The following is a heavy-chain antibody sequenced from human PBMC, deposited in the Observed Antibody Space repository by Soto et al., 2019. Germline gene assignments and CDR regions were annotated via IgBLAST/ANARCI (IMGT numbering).Heavy chain of an antibody. D-gene: IGHD6-19*01. Sequence: QVQLVESGGGVVQPGRSLRLSCAASGFTFSSYAMHWVRQAPGKGLEWVAVISYDGSNKYYADSVKGRFTISRDNSKNTLYLQMNSRRAEDTAVYYCAIVGHGSGLFDSLYYYGMDVWGQGTTVTVSS. CDR1: GFTFSSYA. CDR3: AIVGHGSGLFDSLYYYGMDV. CDR2: ISYDGSNK. V-gene: IGHV3-30-3*01. J-gene: IGHJ6*02.